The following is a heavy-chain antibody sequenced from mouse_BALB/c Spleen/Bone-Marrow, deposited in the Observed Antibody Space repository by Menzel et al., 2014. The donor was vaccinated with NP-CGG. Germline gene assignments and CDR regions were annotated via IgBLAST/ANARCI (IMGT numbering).Heavy chain of an antibody. Sequence: EVMLVESGGGLVQPGESLKLSCESNEYEFPSHDMSWVRKTPEKRLELVAAINSDGGSTYYPDTMERRFIISRDNSKXTLYLQMSSLRSEDTAFYYCARHGHYYGSSLFAYWGQGTLVTVSA. V-gene: IGHV5-2*03. CDR1: EYEFPSHD. CDR2: INSDGGST. J-gene: IGHJ3*01. CDR3: ARHGHYYGSSLFAY. D-gene: IGHD1-1*01.